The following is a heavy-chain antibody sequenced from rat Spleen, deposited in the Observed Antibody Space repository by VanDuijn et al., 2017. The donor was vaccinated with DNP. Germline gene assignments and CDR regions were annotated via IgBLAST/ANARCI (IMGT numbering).Heavy chain of an antibody. V-gene: IGHV5-31*01. Sequence: EVKLVESGGGLVQPGRSLRLSCVASGFTFNDYWLTWIRQVPGKGLEWVASITSSGDGSFYPDSVKGRFTISRDNAENTVYLQMNSLRSEDTATYYCIKGGYYYFDYWGQGVMVTVSS. D-gene: IGHD2-5*01. CDR1: GFTFNDYW. CDR2: ITSSGDGS. J-gene: IGHJ2*01. CDR3: IKGGYYYFDY.